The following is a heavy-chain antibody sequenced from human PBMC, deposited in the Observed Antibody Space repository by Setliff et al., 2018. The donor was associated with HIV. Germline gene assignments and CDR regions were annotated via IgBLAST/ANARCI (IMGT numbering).Heavy chain of an antibody. D-gene: IGHD2-15*01. V-gene: IGHV4-34*01. CDR3: ARVAAAPGGGY. CDR1: GASFNDYS. Sequence: PSETLSLTCAVYGASFNDYSWSWIRQTPGKGLEWVGKINHSGGTNYNPSLKSRVTISRDTSKNQFSLKLTSLTAADTAVYYCARVAAAPGGGYWGQGTPVTVSS. CDR2: INHSGGT. J-gene: IGHJ4*02.